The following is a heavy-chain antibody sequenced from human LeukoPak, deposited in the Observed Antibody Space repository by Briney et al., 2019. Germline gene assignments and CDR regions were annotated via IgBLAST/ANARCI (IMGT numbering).Heavy chain of an antibody. V-gene: IGHV3-53*01. Sequence: PGGSLRLSCAASGFIVGSNYMNWVRQAPGKGLEWVSVIYSGGHTYYTDSVKGRFTISRDISKNTVYLHMNSLRPDGTAVYYCARSTRDGYNHYHYYYMDVWGKGTTVTVSS. CDR1: GFIVGSNY. CDR2: IYSGGHT. CDR3: ARSTRDGYNHYHYYYMDV. J-gene: IGHJ6*03. D-gene: IGHD5-24*01.